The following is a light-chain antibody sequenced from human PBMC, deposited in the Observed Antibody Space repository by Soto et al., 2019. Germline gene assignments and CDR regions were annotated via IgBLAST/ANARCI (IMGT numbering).Light chain of an antibody. J-gene: IGLJ3*02. V-gene: IGLV2-14*01. CDR1: SSDVGGYNY. CDR2: EVS. CDR3: SSYTSSSTLL. Sequence: QSALTQPASVSGSPGQSITISCTGTSSDVGGYNYVSWYQQHPGKVPKLMIFEVSDRPSGVSNRFSGSKSGNTASLTISGLQPEDEADDYCSSYTSSSTLLFGGGTKLTVL.